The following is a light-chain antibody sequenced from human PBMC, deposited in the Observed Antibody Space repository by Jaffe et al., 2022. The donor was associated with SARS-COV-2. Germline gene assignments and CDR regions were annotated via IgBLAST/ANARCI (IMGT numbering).Light chain of an antibody. CDR2: DAS. V-gene: IGKV1-12*01. Sequence: DIQMTQSPSFVSASVGDRVTITCRASQDISSWLAWYQQKPGKAPQLLIYDASSLQSGVPSRFRASGSGTDFTLTISSLQPEDFATYYCQQANSFPRTFGQGTKVEI. J-gene: IGKJ1*01. CDR1: QDISSW. CDR3: QQANSFPRT.